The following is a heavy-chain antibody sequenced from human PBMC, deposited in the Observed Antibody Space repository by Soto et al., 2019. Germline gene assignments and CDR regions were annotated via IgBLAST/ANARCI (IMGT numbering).Heavy chain of an antibody. Sequence: SETLSLTCAVSGYSIRSGYFWGWIRQPPGRGLEWIGSMYHSGITYYNLSLKSRVTISVDTSKNQLSLKLSSATAADTAVYYCARSMYSTSAQLYYGMDVWGQGTTVTVSS. CDR1: GYSIRSGYF. V-gene: IGHV4-38-2*01. CDR3: ARSMYSTSAQLYYGMDV. J-gene: IGHJ6*02. CDR2: MYHSGIT. D-gene: IGHD6-6*01.